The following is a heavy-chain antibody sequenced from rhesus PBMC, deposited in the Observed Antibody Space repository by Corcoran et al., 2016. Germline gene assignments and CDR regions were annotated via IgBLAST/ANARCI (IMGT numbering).Heavy chain of an antibody. V-gene: IGHV4-106*01. Sequence: QVQLQESGPGLVKPSETLSLTCAVSGGPISDDSYWSWIREPPGKGLEWIWYIYGSGGGTHYNPSLKTRVTLSVDTSKTQLSLKLSSVTAADTAVYYCAIGGMSDWYFDLWGPGTPITISS. CDR1: GGPISDDSY. CDR3: AIGGMSDWYFDL. J-gene: IGHJ2*01. D-gene: IGHD1-32*01. CDR2: IYGSGGGT.